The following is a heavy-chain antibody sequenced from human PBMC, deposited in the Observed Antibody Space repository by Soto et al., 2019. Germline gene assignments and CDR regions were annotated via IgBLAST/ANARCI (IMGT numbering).Heavy chain of an antibody. D-gene: IGHD3-10*01. CDR2: IWYDGSNK. V-gene: IGHV3-33*01. CDR1: GFTFSSYG. Sequence: GGSLRLSCAASGFTFSSYGMHWVRQAPGKGLEWVAVIWYDGSNKYYADSVKGRFTISRDNSKNTLYLQMNSLRAEDTAVYYCARFGEGASDYYYYGMDVWGQGITVTVSS. CDR3: ARFGEGASDYYYYGMDV. J-gene: IGHJ6*02.